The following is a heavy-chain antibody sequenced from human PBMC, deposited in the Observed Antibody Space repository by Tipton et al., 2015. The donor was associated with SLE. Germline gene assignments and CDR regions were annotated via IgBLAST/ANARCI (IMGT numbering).Heavy chain of an antibody. CDR2: IRYDGSNK. Sequence: SGAEVKKPGESLKISCAASGFTFSSYGMHWVRQAPGKGLEWVAFIRYDGSNKYYADSVKGRFTISRDNAKNSLYLQMNSLRAEDTAVYYCARDHHLSFGSLENWGQGTLVTVSS. J-gene: IGHJ4*02. CDR1: GFTFSSYG. D-gene: IGHD1-26*01. CDR3: ARDHHLSFGSLEN. V-gene: IGHV3-30*02.